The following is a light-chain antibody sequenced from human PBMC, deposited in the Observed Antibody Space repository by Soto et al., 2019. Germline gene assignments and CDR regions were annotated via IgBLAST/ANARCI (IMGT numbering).Light chain of an antibody. V-gene: IGLV2-14*01. CDR3: SSYTSSSLGV. Sequence: QSALTQPASVSGSPGQSITISCTGTSSDVGGYNYVSWYQQHPGKAPKLMFYDVSNRPSGVSNRFSGSKSGNTASLTISGLQAEDEADYYCSSYTSSSLGVFGGGTKVTVL. CDR1: SSDVGGYNY. CDR2: DVS. J-gene: IGLJ2*01.